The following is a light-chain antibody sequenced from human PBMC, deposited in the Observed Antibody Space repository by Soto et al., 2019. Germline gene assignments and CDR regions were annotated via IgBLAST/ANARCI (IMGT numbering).Light chain of an antibody. CDR2: DAS. V-gene: IGKV1-5*01. CDR1: QSISSW. Sequence: DIQLTQSPSTLSASVGDSVTITCRASQSISSWLAWYPQKPGQAPTLLIYDASSLESGVPARFRGSGSGTDFTLTISRLVPRDFAVDYCQQYRRAPWTFGQGTQV. J-gene: IGKJ1*01. CDR3: QQYRRAPWT.